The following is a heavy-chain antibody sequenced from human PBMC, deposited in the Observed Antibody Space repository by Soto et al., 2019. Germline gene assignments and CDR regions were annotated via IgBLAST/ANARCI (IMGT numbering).Heavy chain of an antibody. CDR1: GGSFSGYY. CDR2: INHSGST. CDR3: ARGPPGLLWFDP. Sequence: SETLSLTCAVYGGSFSGYYWSWIRQPPGKGLEWIGEINHSGSTNYNPSLKSRVTISVDTSKNQFSLKLSSVTAADTAVYYCARGPPGLLWFDPWGQGTLVTVPS. J-gene: IGHJ5*02. D-gene: IGHD3-10*01. V-gene: IGHV4-34*01.